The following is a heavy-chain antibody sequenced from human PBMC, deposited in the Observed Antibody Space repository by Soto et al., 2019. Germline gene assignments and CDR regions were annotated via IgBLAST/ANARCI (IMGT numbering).Heavy chain of an antibody. Sequence: ASVKVSCKASGYTFTGYYMHWVRQAPGQGLEWMGWINPNSGGTNYAQKFQGRVTMTRDTSISTAYMELSSLRADDTAVYYCARVLGMTGTTTLDSWGQGTLVTVSS. D-gene: IGHD1-7*01. CDR1: GYTFTGYY. CDR3: ARVLGMTGTTTLDS. CDR2: INPNSGGT. J-gene: IGHJ4*02. V-gene: IGHV1-2*02.